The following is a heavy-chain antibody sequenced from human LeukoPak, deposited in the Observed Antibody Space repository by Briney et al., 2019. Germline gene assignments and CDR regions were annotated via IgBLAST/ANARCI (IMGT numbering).Heavy chain of an antibody. CDR2: VYHSGGT. CDR3: TGERAGTIVDY. J-gene: IGHJ4*02. D-gene: IGHD1-7*01. CDR1: GGSLSSTHYY. Sequence: PSETLSLTCTVSGGSLSSTHYYWGWIRQSPEKGLEWIGSVYHSGGTYFNPSLKSRVTISIDTSRNQFSLRPISVTAADTAVYFCTGERAGTIVDYWGQGTLVTVSS. V-gene: IGHV4-39*07.